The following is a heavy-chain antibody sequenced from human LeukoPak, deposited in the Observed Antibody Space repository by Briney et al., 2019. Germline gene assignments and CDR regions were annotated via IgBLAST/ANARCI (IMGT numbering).Heavy chain of an antibody. V-gene: IGHV4-34*01. Sequence: SETLSLTCAVYGGSFSGYYWSWIRQPPGKGLEWIGEINHSGSTNYNPSLKSRVTISVDTSKNQFSLKPSSVTAADTAVYYCARQTGSGLFILPGGQGTLVTVSS. CDR1: GGSFSGYY. CDR3: ARQTGSGLFILP. D-gene: IGHD3/OR15-3a*01. CDR2: INHSGST. J-gene: IGHJ4*02.